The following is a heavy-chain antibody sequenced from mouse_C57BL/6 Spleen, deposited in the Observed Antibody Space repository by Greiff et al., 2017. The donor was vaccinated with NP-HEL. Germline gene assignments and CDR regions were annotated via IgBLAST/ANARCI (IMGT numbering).Heavy chain of an antibody. CDR2: IDPEDGET. V-gene: IGHV14-2*01. Sequence: EVQGVESGAELVKPGASVKLSCTASGFNIKDYYMHWVKQRTEQGLEWIGRIDPEDGETKYAPKFQGKATITADTSSNTAYLQRSSLTSEDTAVYYCARWDYDGYYFDDWGQGTTLTVSS. CDR3: ARWDYDGYYFDD. CDR1: GFNIKDYY. D-gene: IGHD2-4*01. J-gene: IGHJ2*01.